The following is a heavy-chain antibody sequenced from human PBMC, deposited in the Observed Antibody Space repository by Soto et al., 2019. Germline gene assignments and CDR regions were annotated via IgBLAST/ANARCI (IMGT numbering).Heavy chain of an antibody. J-gene: IGHJ4*02. CDR1: GFTFSTYS. D-gene: IGHD7-27*01. CDR2: ISSSSSTT. V-gene: IGHV3-48*04. CDR3: ARNLNWASDY. Sequence: GGSLRLSCAASGFTFSTYSMNWVRQAPGKGPEWLSYISSSSSTTYYADSVKGRFTISRDNAKNSLYLQMNGLRVEDTAVYYCARNLNWASDYWGQGTLVTVSS.